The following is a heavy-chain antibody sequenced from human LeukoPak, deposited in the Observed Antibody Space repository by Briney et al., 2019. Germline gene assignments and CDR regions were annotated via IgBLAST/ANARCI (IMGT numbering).Heavy chain of an antibody. J-gene: IGHJ4*02. D-gene: IGHD6-19*01. CDR3: ARVSPVTVAGFDF. Sequence: SETLSLTCTVSGDPISGYSWNWIRQPPGKGLEWIGRIYVSGSTNYNPSFKSRVIMSVDTSKNQFSLKLTSVTAADTAVYYCARVSPVTVAGFDFWGQGTLVTVSS. CDR1: GDPISGYS. CDR2: IYVSGST. V-gene: IGHV4-4*07.